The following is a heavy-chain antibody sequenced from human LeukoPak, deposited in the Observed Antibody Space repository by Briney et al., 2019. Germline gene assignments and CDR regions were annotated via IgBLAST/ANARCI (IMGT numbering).Heavy chain of an antibody. Sequence: SETLSLTCAVYGGSFSGYYWSWIRQPPGKGLEWIGEINHSGSTNYNPSLKSRVTISVDTSKKQSSLKLSSVTAADTAVYYCVTYYFDSSGPKKNYWGQGTLVTVSS. CDR3: VTYYFDSSGPKKNY. D-gene: IGHD3-22*01. V-gene: IGHV4-34*01. CDR1: GGSFSGYY. CDR2: INHSGST. J-gene: IGHJ4*02.